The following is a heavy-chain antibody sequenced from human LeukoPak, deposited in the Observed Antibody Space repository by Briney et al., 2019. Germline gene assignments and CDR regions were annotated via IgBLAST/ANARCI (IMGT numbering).Heavy chain of an antibody. D-gene: IGHD3-10*01. CDR2: IDPNSGGT. CDR1: GYTFSGYY. V-gene: IGHV1-2*02. CDR3: ARETYGSGLDY. J-gene: IGHJ4*02. Sequence: GASVKVSCKASGYTFSGYYLHWVRQAPGQGLEWMGWIDPNSGGTNYAQKFQGRITMTRDTSISTAYMELSRLRSDDTAVYYCARETYGSGLDYWGQGTLVTVSS.